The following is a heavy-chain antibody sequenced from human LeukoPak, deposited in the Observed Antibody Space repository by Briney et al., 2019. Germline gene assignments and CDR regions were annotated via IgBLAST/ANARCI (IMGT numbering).Heavy chain of an antibody. D-gene: IGHD3-10*01. V-gene: IGHV3-53*01. CDR1: GFTVSSNY. CDR2: IYSGGST. J-gene: IGHJ6*02. CDR3: ARAPRRFGYYYYGMDV. Sequence: GGSLRLSCAASGFTVSSNYMSWVRQAPGKGLEWVSVIYSGGSTYYADSVKGRFTTSRDNSKNTLYLQMNSLRAEDTAVYYCARAPRRFGYYYYGMDVWGQGTTVTVSS.